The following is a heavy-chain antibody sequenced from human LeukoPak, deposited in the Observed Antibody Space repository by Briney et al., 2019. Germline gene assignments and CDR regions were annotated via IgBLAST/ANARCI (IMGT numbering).Heavy chain of an antibody. CDR1: GLSFSSFA. CDR3: ARRAAGYDYVWGSYSSYGMDV. V-gene: IGHV3-33*01. J-gene: IGHJ6*02. Sequence: GGSLRLSCAASGLSFSSFAMSWVRQAPGKGLEWVAVIWYDGSNKYYADSVKGRFTISRDNSKNTLYLQMNSLRAEDTAVYYCARRAAGYDYVWGSYSSYGMDVWGQGTTVTVSS. CDR2: IWYDGSNK. D-gene: IGHD3-16*01.